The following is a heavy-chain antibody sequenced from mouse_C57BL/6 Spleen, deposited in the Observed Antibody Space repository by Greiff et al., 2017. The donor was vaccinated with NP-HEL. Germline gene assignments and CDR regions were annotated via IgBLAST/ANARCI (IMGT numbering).Heavy chain of an antibody. V-gene: IGHV1-72*01. D-gene: IGHD2-4*01. CDR2: IDPNSGGT. CDR3: AREGTIYYDYDVQFAY. CDR1: GYTFTSYW. Sequence: QVQLQQPGAELVKPGASVKLSCKASGYTFTSYWMPWVKQRPGRGLEWIGRIDPNSGGTKYNEKFKSKATLTVDKPSSTAYMQLSSLTSEDSAVYYCAREGTIYYDYDVQFAYWGQGTLVTVSA. J-gene: IGHJ3*01.